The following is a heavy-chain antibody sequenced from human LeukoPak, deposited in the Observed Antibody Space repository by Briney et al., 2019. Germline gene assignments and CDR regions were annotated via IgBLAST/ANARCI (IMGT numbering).Heavy chain of an antibody. D-gene: IGHD5-18*01. V-gene: IGHV3-7*03. Sequence: GGSLRLSCAASGFTFSSYWMNWVRQAPGKGLEWVANIKQDGSEKYYVDSVKGRFTISRDNAKNSLYLQMNSLRAEDTAVYYCTRESVGDSYADYWGQGTLVTVSS. CDR2: IKQDGSEK. CDR1: GFTFSSYW. J-gene: IGHJ4*02. CDR3: TRESVGDSYADY.